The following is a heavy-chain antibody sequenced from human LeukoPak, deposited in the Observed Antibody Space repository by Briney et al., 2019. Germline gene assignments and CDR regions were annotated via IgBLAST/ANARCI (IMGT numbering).Heavy chain of an antibody. D-gene: IGHD6-19*01. Sequence: SETLSLTCTVSGGSISSYYWSWIRQPPGKGLEWIGYIYYSGSTNYNPSLKSRVTISVDTSKNQFSLKLSSVTAADTAVYYCARVRVSYSSGWYGDYWGQGTLVTVSS. J-gene: IGHJ4*02. CDR3: ARVRVSYSSGWYGDY. CDR1: GGSISSYY. V-gene: IGHV4-59*12. CDR2: IYYSGST.